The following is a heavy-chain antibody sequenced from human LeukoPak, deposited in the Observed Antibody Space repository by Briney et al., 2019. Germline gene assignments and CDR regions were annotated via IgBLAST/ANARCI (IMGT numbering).Heavy chain of an antibody. V-gene: IGHV1-18*01. J-gene: IGHJ3*02. CDR2: ISAYSGNT. CDR1: GGTFSSYA. CDR3: ARQGYCTSPSCYARGDDAFDI. Sequence: GSSVKVSCKASGGTFSSYAISWVRQAPGQGLEWTAWISAYSGNTNYAQNFQGRLTMTTDTSTNTAYMELRSLRSDDTAVYYCARQGYCTSPSCYARGDDAFDIWGQGTMVTVST. D-gene: IGHD2-2*01.